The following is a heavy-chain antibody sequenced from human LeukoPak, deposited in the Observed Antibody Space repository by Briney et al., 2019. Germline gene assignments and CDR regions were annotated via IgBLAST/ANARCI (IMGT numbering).Heavy chain of an antibody. J-gene: IGHJ4*02. Sequence: GGSLRLSCAASGLTVSSNYMSWVRQAPGKGLEWVSVLYSGGSTYYADSVKGRFTISRDNSKNTLYLQMNSLRAEDTAVYYCASLFYVSGVGSGYVFEYWGQGALVTVSS. D-gene: IGHD5-12*01. CDR3: ASLFYVSGVGSGYVFEY. CDR1: GLTVSSNY. CDR2: LYSGGST. V-gene: IGHV3-53*01.